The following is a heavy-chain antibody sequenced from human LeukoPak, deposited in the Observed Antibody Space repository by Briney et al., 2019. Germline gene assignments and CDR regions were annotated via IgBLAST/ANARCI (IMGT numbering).Heavy chain of an antibody. CDR2: ISGDGDST. Sequence: GGSLRLSCAPSGFTFRSYAMSWVRQAPGKGLEWVSAISGDGDSTFYADSVKGRFTISRDNSKNTLYLQMNSLRDEDTAVYYCARAQENILTGYYASDYWGQGTLVTVSS. CDR1: GFTFRSYA. D-gene: IGHD3-9*01. V-gene: IGHV3-23*01. CDR3: ARAQENILTGYYASDY. J-gene: IGHJ4*02.